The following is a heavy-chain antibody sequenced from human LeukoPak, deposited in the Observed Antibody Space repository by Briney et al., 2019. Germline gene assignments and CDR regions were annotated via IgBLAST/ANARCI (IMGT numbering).Heavy chain of an antibody. J-gene: IGHJ4*02. V-gene: IGHV3-64D*09. CDR2: ISNNGRST. Sequence: PGGSLRLSCSASGFSFRTYAMHWVRQAPGKGLEYVSAISNNGRSTYHADTVAGRFTVSRDNSKNTLYLQMDSLRPEDTAVYYCVKDNGQGGFDYRGQGTLVTVSS. CDR1: GFSFRTYA. CDR3: VKDNGQGGFDY. D-gene: IGHD3-16*01.